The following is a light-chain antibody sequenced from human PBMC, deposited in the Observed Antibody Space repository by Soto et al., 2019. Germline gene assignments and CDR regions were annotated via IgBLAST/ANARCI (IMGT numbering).Light chain of an antibody. CDR1: SGSVSTFNY. V-gene: IGLV8-61*01. J-gene: IGLJ3*02. Sequence: QTVVTQEPSMSVSPGGTVTLTCGLSSGSVSTFNYPSWYQQTPGQPPRTLIYSTNSRTSGVPDRFSGSILENKAALTITGAQADDESDYYCLLFMSSGISVFGGGTKLTVL. CDR2: STN. CDR3: LLFMSSGISV.